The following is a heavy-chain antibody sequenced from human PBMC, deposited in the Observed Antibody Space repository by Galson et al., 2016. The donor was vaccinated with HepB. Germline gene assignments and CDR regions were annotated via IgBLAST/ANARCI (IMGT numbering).Heavy chain of an antibody. D-gene: IGHD2/OR15-2a*01. CDR2: IYSGGAT. CDR3: ARGLAGSTTGFDS. CDR1: GFSVSSSY. V-gene: IGHV3-53*04. J-gene: IGHJ4*02. Sequence: SLRLSCAASGFSVSSSYMTWVRQAPGKGLEWVSVIYSGGATYYADSVKGRFTISRHSSMNTLYLQMNSLRHEDTAVYRCARGLAGSTTGFDSWGQGTLVAVSS.